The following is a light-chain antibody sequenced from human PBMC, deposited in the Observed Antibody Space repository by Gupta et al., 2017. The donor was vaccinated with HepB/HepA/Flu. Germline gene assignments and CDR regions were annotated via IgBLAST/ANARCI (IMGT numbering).Light chain of an antibody. CDR1: ALPKQY. J-gene: IGLJ3*02. V-gene: IGLV3-25*03. CDR3: PSAASSGTWV. Sequence: SYELTQPPSVSVSPGQTARITCSGDALPKQYAYWYKQKPGQAPVLVIYKDSERPAGIPERFSGSSSGTTVTLTISGVQAEDEADYYCPSAASSGTWVFGGGTKLTVL. CDR2: KDS.